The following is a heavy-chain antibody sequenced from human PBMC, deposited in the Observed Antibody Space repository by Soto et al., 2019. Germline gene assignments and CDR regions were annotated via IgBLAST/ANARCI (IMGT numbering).Heavy chain of an antibody. CDR2: ISAFNGET. CDR3: VRDQQWLLPVPLNFDY. J-gene: IGHJ4*02. Sequence: ASVKVSCKASGFTFSDYGFSWERQAPGRGLEWMGWISAFNGETNYTQKSEGRVAMTTDAATTTAYMGLRSLTVDDTAVYYCVRDQQWLLPVPLNFDYWGQGTVVTVSS. V-gene: IGHV1-18*01. CDR1: GFTFSDYG. D-gene: IGHD6-19*01.